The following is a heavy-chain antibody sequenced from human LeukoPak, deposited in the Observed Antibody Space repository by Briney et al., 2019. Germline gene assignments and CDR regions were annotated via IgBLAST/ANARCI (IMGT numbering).Heavy chain of an antibody. D-gene: IGHD4-17*01. CDR2: INSDGSSA. J-gene: IGHJ5*02. CDR3: ARERLRGLGFDP. CDR1: GFIFSSYW. Sequence: PGGSLRLSCAASGFIFSSYWMHWVRQAPGEGLVWVSRINSDGSSATYADSVKGRFTISRDNAKNTLYLQMNSLRAEDTAVYYCARERLRGLGFDPRGQGTLVTVSS. V-gene: IGHV3-74*01.